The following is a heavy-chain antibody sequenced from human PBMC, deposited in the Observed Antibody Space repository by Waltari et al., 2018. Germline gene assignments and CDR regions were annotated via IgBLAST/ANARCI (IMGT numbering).Heavy chain of an antibody. Sequence: QWHLVECGGGWVRPGSSLSIPGTSPGVSCRSYGMHWVRQAPGKGLEWVAVISYDESNKFYGDSVKGRFTISRDNSKNTLYLQMHSLRAEDTAVYYCAKVQDTDLYYFENWGQGTLVTVSS. D-gene: IGHD3-3*01. CDR2: ISYDESNK. CDR3: AKVQDTDLYYFEN. J-gene: IGHJ4*02. V-gene: IGHV3-30*18. CDR1: GVSCRSYG.